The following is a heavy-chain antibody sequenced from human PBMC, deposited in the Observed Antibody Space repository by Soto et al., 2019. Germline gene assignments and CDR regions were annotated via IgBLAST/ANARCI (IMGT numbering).Heavy chain of an antibody. Sequence: GGSLRLSCAASGFTFSSYAMSWVRQAPGKGLEWVSTISGSGSSTYSAESVKGRFTISRDNAKNTLYLQMNSLRAEDTALYSCAKGHALCSSSCPGAMDVWGHGTTVTVSS. D-gene: IGHD2-2*01. J-gene: IGHJ6*02. V-gene: IGHV3-23*01. CDR2: ISGSGSST. CDR3: AKGHALCSSSCPGAMDV. CDR1: GFTFSSYA.